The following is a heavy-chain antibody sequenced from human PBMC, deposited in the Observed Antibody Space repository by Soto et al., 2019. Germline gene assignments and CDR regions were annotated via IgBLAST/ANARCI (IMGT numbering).Heavy chain of an antibody. J-gene: IGHJ4*02. V-gene: IGHV3-7*05. CDR3: PREPAAGAYYFDY. CDR2: IKEDGSVK. D-gene: IGHD6-13*01. Sequence: EVQLVESGGGLVQPGGSLRLSCAGSGFTFSNYWLTWVRQAPGKGLEWVANIKEDGSVKYHVDSVKGRFTISRDNAKNSLYLQMNSLRVEDTAVYYCPREPAAGAYYFDYWGQGTLVTVSS. CDR1: GFTFSNYW.